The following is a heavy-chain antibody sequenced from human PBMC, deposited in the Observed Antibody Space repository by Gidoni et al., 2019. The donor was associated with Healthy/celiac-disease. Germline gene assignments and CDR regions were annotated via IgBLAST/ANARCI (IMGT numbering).Heavy chain of an antibody. D-gene: IGHD3-22*01. V-gene: IGHV4-31*03. Sequence: QVQLQESGPGLVKPSQTLSLPCTVSGGSISSGGYYWRWIRQHPGKGLEWIGYIYYSGGTYYNQSIKSRVTISVDTSKNQFSLKLSSVTAADTAVYYCARDYYDSSGYYSPSAYWYFDLWGRGTLVTVSS. CDR3: ARDYYDSSGYYSPSAYWYFDL. J-gene: IGHJ2*01. CDR2: IYYSGGT. CDR1: GGSISSGGYY.